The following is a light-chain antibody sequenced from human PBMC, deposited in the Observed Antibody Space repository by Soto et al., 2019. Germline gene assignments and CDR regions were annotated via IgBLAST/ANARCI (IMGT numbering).Light chain of an antibody. CDR1: QSISSW. CDR3: QQYDRASWT. CDR2: RAS. Sequence: DIQMTQSPSTLSASVGDRVIITCRASQSISSWLAWYQQKPGKDPNLLIYRASTLKSGIPSRFSGSGSWTEFTLTISSLQPDDFATYYCQQYDRASWTFGPGTKVEIK. J-gene: IGKJ1*01. V-gene: IGKV1-5*03.